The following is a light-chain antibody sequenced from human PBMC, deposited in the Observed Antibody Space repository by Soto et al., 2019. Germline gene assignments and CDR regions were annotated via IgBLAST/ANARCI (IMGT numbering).Light chain of an antibody. CDR1: QSVSNTY. V-gene: IGKV3-20*01. CDR2: GAS. J-gene: IGKJ1*01. CDR3: QQYGSSPQT. Sequence: EIVLTQSPGTLSLSPGERATLSCRASQSVSNTYLAWYQQKPGQAPRILIYGASSRATGIPDRFSGSGSATDFTLPISRLEPEDVAVDYCQQYGSSPQTFGRGTTVEIQ.